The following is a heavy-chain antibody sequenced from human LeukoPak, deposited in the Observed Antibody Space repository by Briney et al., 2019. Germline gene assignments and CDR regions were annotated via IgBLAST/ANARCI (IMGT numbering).Heavy chain of an antibody. CDR3: AKPPRERIYDYVWGSYRALYYFDY. CDR2: ISDSGGST. Sequence: GGSLRLSCAASGFTFSSYAMSWVRQAPGKGLEWVSGISDSGGSTYYADSVKGRFTISRDNSKNTLYLQMNSLRAEDTAVYYCAKPPRERIYDYVWGSYRALYYFDYWDQGTLVTVSS. J-gene: IGHJ4*02. CDR1: GFTFSSYA. D-gene: IGHD3-16*02. V-gene: IGHV3-23*01.